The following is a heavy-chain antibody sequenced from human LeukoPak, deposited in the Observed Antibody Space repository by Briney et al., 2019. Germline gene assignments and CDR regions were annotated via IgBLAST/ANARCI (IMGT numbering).Heavy chain of an antibody. CDR2: ISGSGGST. Sequence: PGGSLRLSCAASGFTFSSYALSWVSHAPVKGLDWVSAISGSGGSTYYADSVKGRFTISRDNSKNTLYLQMNSLRAEDTAVYYCAKDQLVVAATPGYWGQGTLVTVSS. CDR1: GFTFSSYA. D-gene: IGHD2-15*01. CDR3: AKDQLVVAATPGY. J-gene: IGHJ4*02. V-gene: IGHV3-23*01.